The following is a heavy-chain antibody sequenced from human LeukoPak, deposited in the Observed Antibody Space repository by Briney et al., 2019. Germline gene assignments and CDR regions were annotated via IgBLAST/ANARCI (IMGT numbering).Heavy chain of an antibody. V-gene: IGHV3-48*03. CDR1: GFTFSSYE. CDR3: ASNLDYGDSDYWYFDL. J-gene: IGHJ2*01. Sequence: GGSLRLSCAAPGFTFSSYEMNWVRQAPGKGLEWVSYISSSGSTIYYADSVKGRFTISRDNAKNSLYLQMNSLRAEDTAVYYCASNLDYGDSDYWYFDLWGRGTLVTVSS. CDR2: ISSSGSTI. D-gene: IGHD4-17*01.